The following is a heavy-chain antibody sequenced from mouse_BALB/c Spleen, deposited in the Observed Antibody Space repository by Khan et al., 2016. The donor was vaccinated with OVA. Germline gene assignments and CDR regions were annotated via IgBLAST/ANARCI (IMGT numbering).Heavy chain of an antibody. J-gene: IGHJ3*01. CDR2: ISTHYGDA. V-gene: IGHV1S137*01. CDR3: ARGSDEYKIDY. CDR1: GYTFTDYA. D-gene: IGHD1-3*01. Sequence: QVQLQQSGAELVRPGVSVKISCKGSGYTFTDYAMHWVKQSHAKSLEWIGVISTHYGDASYNQKFKGKATMTVDKSSSTAYMELARLTSEDSAVYYCARGSDEYKIDYWGQGTLVTVSA.